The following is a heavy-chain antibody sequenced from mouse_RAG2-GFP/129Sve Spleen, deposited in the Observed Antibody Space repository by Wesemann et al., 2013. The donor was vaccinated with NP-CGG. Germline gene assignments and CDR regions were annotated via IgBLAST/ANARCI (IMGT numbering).Heavy chain of an antibody. D-gene: IGHD2-10*01. CDR3: TSLLWYY. CDR1: GYTFTDYE. Sequence: GAELVRPGASVTLSCKASGYTFTDYEMHWVKQTPVHGLEWIGAIDPEAGGSAYNQKFKGKATLTADKSSSTAYMELRSLTSEDSAVYYCTSLLWYYWGQGTTLTVSS. V-gene: IGHV1-15*01. J-gene: IGHJ2*01. CDR2: IDPEAGGS.